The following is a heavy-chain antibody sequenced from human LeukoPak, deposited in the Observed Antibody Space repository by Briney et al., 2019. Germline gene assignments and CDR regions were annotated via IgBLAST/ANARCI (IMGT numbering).Heavy chain of an antibody. Sequence: SETLSLTCTVSGASLSSSSYYWGWIRQPPGKGLEWIGSIYYSGSTYYNPSLKSRVTISADTSKNQFSLKLSSVTAADTAVYYCARLWRAAIDYGGQGTLVTVSS. D-gene: IGHD1-1*01. J-gene: IGHJ4*02. CDR1: GASLSSSSYY. CDR2: IYYSGST. V-gene: IGHV4-39*01. CDR3: ARLWRAAIDY.